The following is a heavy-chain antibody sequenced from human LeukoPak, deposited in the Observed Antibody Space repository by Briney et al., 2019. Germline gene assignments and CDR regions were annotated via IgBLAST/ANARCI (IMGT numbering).Heavy chain of an antibody. V-gene: IGHV4-30-2*01. CDR1: GGSISSGGYY. Sequence: PSETLSLTCTVSGGSISSGGYYWSWIRQPPGRGLEWIGYIYHSGSTYYNPSLKSRVTISVDRSKNQFSLKLSSVTAADTAVYYCARDGGPFDPWGQGTLVTVSS. CDR3: ARDGGPFDP. CDR2: IYHSGST. J-gene: IGHJ5*02.